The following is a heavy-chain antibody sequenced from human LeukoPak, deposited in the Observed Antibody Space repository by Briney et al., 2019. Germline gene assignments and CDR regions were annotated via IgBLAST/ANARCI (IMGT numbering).Heavy chain of an antibody. CDR2: FDPEDGET. V-gene: IGHV1-24*01. J-gene: IGHJ6*03. Sequence: ASVKVSCKVSGYTLTELSMHWVRQAPGKGLEWKGGFDPEDGETIYAQKFQGRVTITRNTSISTAYMELSSLRSEDTAVYYCARGLGCSSTSCYYYYYMDVWGKGTTVTVSS. CDR3: ARGLGCSSTSCYYYYYMDV. D-gene: IGHD2-2*01. CDR1: GYTLTELS.